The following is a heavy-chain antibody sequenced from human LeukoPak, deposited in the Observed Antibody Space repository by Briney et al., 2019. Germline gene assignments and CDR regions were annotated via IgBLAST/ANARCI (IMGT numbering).Heavy chain of an antibody. J-gene: IGHJ4*02. Sequence: ASVKVSCKASGYTFTSYGISWVRQAPGQGLEWMGWISVYNGNTNYAQKLRGRVTLTTDTSTSTAYMELRSLRSDDTAVYYCAREDYYDSSGYASYWGQGTLVTVSS. CDR1: GYTFTSYG. V-gene: IGHV1-18*01. CDR2: ISVYNGNT. CDR3: AREDYYDSSGYASY. D-gene: IGHD3-22*01.